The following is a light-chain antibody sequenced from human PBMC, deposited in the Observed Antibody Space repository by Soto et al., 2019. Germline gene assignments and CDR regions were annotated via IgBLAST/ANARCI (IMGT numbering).Light chain of an antibody. CDR3: QQRSNWPLT. J-gene: IGKJ4*01. CDR1: QSVSSY. V-gene: IGKV3-11*01. CDR2: DAS. Sequence: EIVLTQSPATLSLSPGEGATLSCRARQSVSSYLAWYQQKPGQAPRLLIYDASNRATGIPARFSGSGSGTDFTLTISSLEPEDFAVYYCQQRSNWPLTFGGGTKVEIK.